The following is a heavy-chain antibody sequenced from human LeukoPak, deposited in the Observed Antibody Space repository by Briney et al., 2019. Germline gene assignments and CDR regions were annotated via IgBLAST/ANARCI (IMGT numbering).Heavy chain of an antibody. CDR2: ILSDGTNK. Sequence: GGSLRLAWAAAGSIFSRYCMGWVRHAPGTVLEWVAVILSDGTNKYYADSGKGRFAISRDDSNNMVYLQMNSLRVEDTAVYYCAKDIERRFDYTNSLDYWGQGTLVTVSS. V-gene: IGHV3-33*06. D-gene: IGHD4-11*01. CDR3: AKDIERRFDYTNSLDY. CDR1: GSIFSRYC. J-gene: IGHJ4*02.